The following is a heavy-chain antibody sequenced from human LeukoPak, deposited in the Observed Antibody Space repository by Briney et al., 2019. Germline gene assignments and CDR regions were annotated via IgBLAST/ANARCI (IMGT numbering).Heavy chain of an antibody. CDR2: IYYSGST. Sequence: SETLSLTCTVSGGSISSSSYYWGWIRQPPGKGLEWIGSIYYSGSTYYNPSLKSRVTISVDTSKNQFSLKLSSVTAADTAVYYCARAGHGVAEYYDILTHYFDYWGQGTLVTVSS. D-gene: IGHD3-9*01. CDR1: GGSISSSSYY. CDR3: ARAGHGVAEYYDILTHYFDY. V-gene: IGHV4-39*07. J-gene: IGHJ4*02.